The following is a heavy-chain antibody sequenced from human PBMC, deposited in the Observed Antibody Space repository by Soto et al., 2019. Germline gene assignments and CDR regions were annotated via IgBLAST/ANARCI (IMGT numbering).Heavy chain of an antibody. CDR3: ARRLTTTVSALGY. J-gene: IGHJ4*02. CDR1: GFTFSSYA. V-gene: IGHV3-30*09. D-gene: IGHD4-17*01. Sequence: QVQLVESGGGVVQPGGSLTLSCKASGFTFSSYAIHWVRQAPGKGLEWVSVISSDGVNKHSAESVRGRFVISRDNSKNTVHLEMNRLRLEDTAVYFCARRLTTTVSALGYWGQGSRVNVSS. CDR2: ISSDGVNK.